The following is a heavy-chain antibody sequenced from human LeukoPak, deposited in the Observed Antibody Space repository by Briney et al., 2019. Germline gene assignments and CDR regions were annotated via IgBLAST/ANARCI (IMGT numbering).Heavy chain of an antibody. CDR3: AKRFCGSSSCPAGY. J-gene: IGHJ4*02. CDR1: GFTFSNYA. V-gene: IGHV3-23*01. D-gene: IGHD2-2*01. Sequence: AGGSLRLSCAASGFTFSNYAMSWVRQAPGKGLEWVSVISDNGGRTYYADSVKGRFTISRDNFKKTLFLQMNNLRAEDTAVYFCAKRFCGSSSCPAGYWGQGTLVTVSS. CDR2: ISDNGGRT.